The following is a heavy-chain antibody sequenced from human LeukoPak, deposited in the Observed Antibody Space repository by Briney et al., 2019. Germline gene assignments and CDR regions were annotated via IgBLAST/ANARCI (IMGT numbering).Heavy chain of an antibody. V-gene: IGHV4-34*01. CDR2: INHSGST. CDR1: GGSFSGYY. CDR3: ARDIEEEDGYNLPLGY. J-gene: IGHJ4*02. D-gene: IGHD5-24*01. Sequence: SETLSLTCAVYGGSFSGYYWSWIRQPPGKGLEWIGEINHSGSTNYNPSLKSRVTISVDRSKNQFSLKLSSVTAADTAVYYCARDIEEEDGYNLPLGYWGQGTLVTVSS.